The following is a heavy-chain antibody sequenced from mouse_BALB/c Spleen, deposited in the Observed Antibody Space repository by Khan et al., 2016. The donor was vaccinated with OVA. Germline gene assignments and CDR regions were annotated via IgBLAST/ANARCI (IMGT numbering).Heavy chain of an antibody. J-gene: IGHJ3*01. D-gene: IGHD1-2*01. Sequence: EVKLVESGGDLVKPGGSLKLSCAASGFTFSTFGMSWVRQTPDKRLEWVATISSGGSYTYYPDKVKGRFIISRDNAKNTLDLHMSSLESEDTAIYYCTRLVDCPNSEGFAYWGQGTLVTVSA. V-gene: IGHV5-6*02. CDR3: TRLVDCPNSEGFAY. CDR1: GFTFSTFG. CDR2: ISSGGSYT.